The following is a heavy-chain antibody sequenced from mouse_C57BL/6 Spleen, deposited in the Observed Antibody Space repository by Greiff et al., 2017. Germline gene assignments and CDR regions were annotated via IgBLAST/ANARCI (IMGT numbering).Heavy chain of an antibody. CDR3: ARWTPVYFDY. Sequence: QVQLKQPGAELVKPGASVKMSCKASGYTFTSYWITWVKQRPGQGLEWIGDIYPGSGSTNYNEKFKSKATLTVDTSASTAYMQLSSLTSEDSAVYYCARWTPVYFDYWGQGTTLTVSS. V-gene: IGHV1-55*01. CDR2: IYPGSGST. J-gene: IGHJ2*01. CDR1: GYTFTSYW.